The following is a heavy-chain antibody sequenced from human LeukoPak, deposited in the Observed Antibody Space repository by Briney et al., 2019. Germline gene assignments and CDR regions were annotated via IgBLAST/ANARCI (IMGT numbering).Heavy chain of an antibody. Sequence: GGSLRLSCAASGFTFSSYAMSWVRQAPGKGLEWVSAISGSGGSTYYADSVKGRFAISRDNSKNTLYLQMNSLRAEDTAVYYCAKFEYNWNDWDLYYYYYGMDVWGQGTTVTVSS. CDR2: ISGSGGST. V-gene: IGHV3-23*01. CDR3: AKFEYNWNDWDLYYYYYGMDV. CDR1: GFTFSSYA. D-gene: IGHD1-1*01. J-gene: IGHJ6*02.